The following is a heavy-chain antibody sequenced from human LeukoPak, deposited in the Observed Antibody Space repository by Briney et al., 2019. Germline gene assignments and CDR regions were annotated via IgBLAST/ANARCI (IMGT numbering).Heavy chain of an antibody. Sequence: PSETLSLTCTVSGGSISSYYWSWIRQPPGKGLEWIGYIYYSGSPNYNPSLKSRVTISVDTSKNQFSLRLSSVTAADTAVYYCAREPHSMKYYYGSGSLAGILDVWGKGTTVTVSS. V-gene: IGHV4-59*01. J-gene: IGHJ6*04. D-gene: IGHD3-10*01. CDR2: IYYSGSP. CDR3: AREPHSMKYYYGSGSLAGILDV. CDR1: GGSISSYY.